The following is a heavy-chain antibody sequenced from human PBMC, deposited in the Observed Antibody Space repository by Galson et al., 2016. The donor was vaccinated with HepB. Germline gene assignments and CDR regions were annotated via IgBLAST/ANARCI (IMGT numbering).Heavy chain of an antibody. Sequence: SLRLSCAASGFTISNSWMSWVRQAPGKGLEWVAYMKKDGSAMYYMDSVRGRVTISRDNAKNSLYLQMNSLRAGDTAVYYCARDPGGDSGWYYFDSLVQGTQVTGSS. D-gene: IGHD6-19*01. J-gene: IGHJ4*02. V-gene: IGHV3-7*03. CDR1: GFTISNSW. CDR2: MKKDGSAM. CDR3: ARDPGGDSGWYYFDS.